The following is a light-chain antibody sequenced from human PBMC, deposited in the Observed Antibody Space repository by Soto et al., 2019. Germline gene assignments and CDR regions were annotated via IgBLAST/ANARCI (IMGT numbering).Light chain of an antibody. CDR2: EAS. Sequence: DIQMTQSPSTLSASVGDRVTITCRASQSISDSLAWYQQKPGKAPKLLIYEASNLKSGVSSRFSGSGSGTEYTLTISGLQPDDFASYYCQQYNGYWTFGQGTKVEIK. J-gene: IGKJ1*01. CDR1: QSISDS. V-gene: IGKV1-5*03. CDR3: QQYNGYWT.